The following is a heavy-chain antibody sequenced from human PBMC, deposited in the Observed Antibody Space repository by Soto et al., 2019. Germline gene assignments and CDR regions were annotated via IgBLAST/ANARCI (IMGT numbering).Heavy chain of an antibody. D-gene: IGHD2-15*01. J-gene: IGHJ4*02. Sequence: EVQLVESGGGLVQPGGSLRIFCGASGFTFSTDWMYWVRQAPGKGLVWVSRINGDGSKTSYADSVKGRFTISRDNAKNTLYLQMNSLRAEDTALYYCARGQYCSGGTCYSAPDYWGQGTLVTVSS. CDR2: INGDGSKT. CDR3: ARGQYCSGGTCYSAPDY. V-gene: IGHV3-74*01. CDR1: GFTFSTDW.